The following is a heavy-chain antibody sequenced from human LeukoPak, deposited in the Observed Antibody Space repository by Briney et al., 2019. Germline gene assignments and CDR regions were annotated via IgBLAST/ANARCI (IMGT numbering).Heavy chain of an antibody. J-gene: IGHJ4*02. CDR3: ARGAGPYGSGTYSLDY. D-gene: IGHD3-10*01. CDR2: IYYSGST. Sequence: PSETLSLTCTVSGGSISSYYWSWIRQPPGKGLEWIGYIYYSGSTNYNPSLKSRVTISVDKSKNQFSLKLSSVTAADTAVYYCARGAGPYGSGTYSLDYWGQGTLVTVSS. V-gene: IGHV4-59*12. CDR1: GGSISSYY.